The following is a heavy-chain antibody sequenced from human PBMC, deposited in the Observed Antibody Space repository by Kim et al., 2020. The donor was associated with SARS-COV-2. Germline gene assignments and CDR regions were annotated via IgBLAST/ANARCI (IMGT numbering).Heavy chain of an antibody. D-gene: IGHD3-3*01. CDR1: GFTFSGSA. J-gene: IGHJ6*02. CDR2: IRSKANSYAT. Sequence: GGSLRLSCAASGFTFSGSAMHWVRQASGKGLEWVGRIRSKANSYATAYAASVKGRFTISRDDSKNTAYLQMNSLKTEDTAVYYCIAVRFLEWLWPDYNGMDVWGQGTTVTVSS. V-gene: IGHV3-73*01. CDR3: IAVRFLEWLWPDYNGMDV.